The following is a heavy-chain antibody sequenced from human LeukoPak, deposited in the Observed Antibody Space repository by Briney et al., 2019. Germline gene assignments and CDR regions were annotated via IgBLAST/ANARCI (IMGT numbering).Heavy chain of an antibody. CDR2: INPNSGGA. J-gene: IGHJ4*02. V-gene: IGHV1-2*02. Sequence: GASVKVSFKASGYTFTGYYMHWVRQAPGQGLEWMGWINPNSGGAHYAQKFQGRVTLTRDTSISTAYMELSRLRSDDTAVYYCARGVVEYSSSLDYFDYWGQGTLVTVSS. CDR3: ARGVVEYSSSLDYFDY. D-gene: IGHD6-6*01. CDR1: GYTFTGYY.